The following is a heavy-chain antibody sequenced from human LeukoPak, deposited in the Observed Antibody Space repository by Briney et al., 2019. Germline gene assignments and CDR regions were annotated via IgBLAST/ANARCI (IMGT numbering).Heavy chain of an antibody. J-gene: IGHJ6*02. V-gene: IGHV3-23*01. Sequence: GGSLRLSCAASGFTFSNYAMSWVRQAPGRGLEWVSTISGSGGSTYYADSVKGRFTISRDNSKNTLYLQLNSLRAEDTAVYYCAKSTSPLYYYYGMDVWGQGTTVTVSS. CDR3: AKSTSPLYYYYGMDV. D-gene: IGHD2-2*01. CDR1: GFTFSNYA. CDR2: ISGSGGST.